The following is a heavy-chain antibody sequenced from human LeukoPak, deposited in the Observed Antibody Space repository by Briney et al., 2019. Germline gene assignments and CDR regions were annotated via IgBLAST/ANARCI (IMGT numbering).Heavy chain of an antibody. Sequence: SETLSLTCAVYGGSFSGYYWSWIRQPPGKGLEWIGYIYTSGSTNYNPSLKSRVTISVDTSKNQFSLKLSSVTAADTAVFYCARENSGSYREFDYWGQGTLVTVSS. J-gene: IGHJ4*02. V-gene: IGHV4-4*09. CDR3: ARENSGSYREFDY. CDR2: IYTSGST. D-gene: IGHD1-26*01. CDR1: GGSFSGYY.